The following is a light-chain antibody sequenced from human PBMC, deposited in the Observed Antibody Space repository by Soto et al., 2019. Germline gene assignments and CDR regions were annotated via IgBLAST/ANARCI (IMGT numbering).Light chain of an antibody. J-gene: IGKJ5*01. CDR2: GAS. CDR3: QQYGSSPRT. CDR1: QSVTSSS. V-gene: IGKV3-20*01. Sequence: EIVWTQFPGTLSLSPGERSTLSCRASQSVTSSSLAWYQQKVGRAPRVLIYGASNRATGIPDRFSGSGSGTDFTLTITGLEPEDFAVYYCQQYGSSPRTFGQGARLEIK.